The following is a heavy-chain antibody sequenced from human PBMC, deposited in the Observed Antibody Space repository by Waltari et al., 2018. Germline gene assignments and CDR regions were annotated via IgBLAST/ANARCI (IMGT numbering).Heavy chain of an antibody. J-gene: IGHJ4*02. V-gene: IGHV3-7*01. D-gene: IGHD6-13*01. CDR3: AREWWQQLDY. Sequence: EVQLVESGGGLVQPGGSLRLSCAASGFTFSSYWMSWVRQAPGKGLEWVAKIKKDGSWKSYVASVKGRFTIPIANAKNSLYLQMNSLRAEDTAVYYCAREWWQQLDYWGQGTLVTVSS. CDR1: GFTFSSYW. CDR2: IKKDGSWK.